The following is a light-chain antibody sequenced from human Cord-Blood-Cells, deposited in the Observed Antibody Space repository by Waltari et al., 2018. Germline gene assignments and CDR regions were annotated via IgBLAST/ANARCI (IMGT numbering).Light chain of an antibody. J-gene: IGKJ1*01. V-gene: IGKV3-11*01. CDR2: DAS. Sequence: EIVLTQSPATLSLSPGARATLSCRASQSVSSYLAWYQQKPGQTPRLLIYDASNTATGIPARFSGSGSGTDFTLTISSLEPEDFAVYYCQQRSNWPPAFGQGTKVEIK. CDR1: QSVSSY. CDR3: QQRSNWPPA.